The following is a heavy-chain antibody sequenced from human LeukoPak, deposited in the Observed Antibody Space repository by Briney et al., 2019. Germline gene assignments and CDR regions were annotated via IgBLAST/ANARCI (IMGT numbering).Heavy chain of an antibody. Sequence: TSETLSLTCTVSGGSINSGNYYWSWIRQPAGKGLEWIGRIYTSGSTNYNPSLKSRVTISVDTSKKQFSLKLSSMTAADTAVYYCARDLSSGWYEYAFDIWGQGTMVTVSS. CDR3: ARDLSSGWYEYAFDI. CDR2: IYTSGST. J-gene: IGHJ3*02. D-gene: IGHD6-19*01. V-gene: IGHV4-61*02. CDR1: GGSINSGNYY.